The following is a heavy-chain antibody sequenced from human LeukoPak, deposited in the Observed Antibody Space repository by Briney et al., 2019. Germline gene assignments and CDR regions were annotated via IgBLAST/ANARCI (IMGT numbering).Heavy chain of an antibody. CDR3: GKHYYGSSGYTYNWFDP. V-gene: IGHV3-23*01. Sequence: GGSLRLSCAASGFTFSSYAMSWVRQAPGKGLEWVSAICGSGGNKYYADSVKGRFTISRDNSKNTLYLQMNSLRAEDTAVYYCGKHYYGSSGYTYNWFDPWGQGTLVTVSS. CDR1: GFTFSSYA. CDR2: ICGSGGNK. J-gene: IGHJ5*02. D-gene: IGHD3-22*01.